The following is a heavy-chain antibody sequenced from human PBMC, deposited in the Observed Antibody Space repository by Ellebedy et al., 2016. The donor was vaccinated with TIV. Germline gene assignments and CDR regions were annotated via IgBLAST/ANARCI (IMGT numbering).Heavy chain of an antibody. J-gene: IGHJ4*02. D-gene: IGHD3-10*01. Sequence: SGPTLVKPTETLTLTCTVSGFSLSNARMGVSWIRQPPGKALEWLAHIFSNDEKSYSTSLKSRLTISKDTSKNQVVLTMTNVDPGDTATFYCARNIFRGSPDYWGQGMLVTVSS. CDR3: ARNIFRGSPDY. CDR2: IFSNDEK. V-gene: IGHV2-26*01. CDR1: GFSLSNARMG.